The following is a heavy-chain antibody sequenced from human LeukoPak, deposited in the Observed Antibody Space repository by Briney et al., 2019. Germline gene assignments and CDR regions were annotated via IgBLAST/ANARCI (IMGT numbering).Heavy chain of an antibody. V-gene: IGHV3-49*04. CDR1: GFTFGDYA. J-gene: IGHJ4*02. CDR2: IRSNLYGGTP. CDR3: TRDQTPYY. Sequence: PGGSLRLSCTASGFTFGDYAMSWVRQAPGKGLEWVGFIRSNLYGGTPEYAASVKGRFSISRDDSSSIAYLEMDSLKTDDTAVHYCTRDQTPYYWGQGTLVTVSS.